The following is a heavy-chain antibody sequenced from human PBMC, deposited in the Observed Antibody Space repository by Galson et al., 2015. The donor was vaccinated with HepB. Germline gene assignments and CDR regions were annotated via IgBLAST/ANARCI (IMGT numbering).Heavy chain of an antibody. V-gene: IGHV3-66*02. D-gene: IGHD4-17*01. CDR2: IYSGGST. Sequence: SLRLSCAASGFTVSSNYMSWVRQAPGKGLEWVSVIYSGGSTYYADSVKGRFTISRDNSKNTLYLQMNSLRAEDTAVYYCARTRKDYGDTHYYYYGMDVWGQGTTVTVSS. CDR1: GFTVSSNY. CDR3: ARTRKDYGDTHYYYYGMDV. J-gene: IGHJ6*02.